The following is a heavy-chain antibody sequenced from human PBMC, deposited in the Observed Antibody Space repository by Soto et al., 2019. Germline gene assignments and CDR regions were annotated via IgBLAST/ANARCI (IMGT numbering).Heavy chain of an antibody. CDR3: AKGDPYYGSGIDYYYYMDV. Sequence: GGSLRLSCAASGFTFSSYAMSWVRQAPGKGLEWVSAISGSGGSTYYADSVKGRFTISRDNSKNTLYLQMNSLRAEDTAVYYCAKGDPYYGSGIDYYYYMDVWGKGTTVTVSS. J-gene: IGHJ6*03. D-gene: IGHD3-10*01. V-gene: IGHV3-23*01. CDR2: ISGSGGST. CDR1: GFTFSSYA.